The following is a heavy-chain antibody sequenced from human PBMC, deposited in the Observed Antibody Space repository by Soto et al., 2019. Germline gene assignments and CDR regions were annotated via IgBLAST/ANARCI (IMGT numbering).Heavy chain of an antibody. Sequence: GESLKISCKGSGYSFTSYWIGWVRQMPGKGLEWMGIIYPGDSDTRYSPSFQGQVTISADKSISTAYLQWSSLKASDTAMYYCARSRGGSPYYYYMDVWGKGTTVTVSS. CDR3: ARSRGGSPYYYYMDV. CDR2: IYPGDSDT. D-gene: IGHD3-10*01. J-gene: IGHJ6*03. V-gene: IGHV5-51*01. CDR1: GYSFTSYW.